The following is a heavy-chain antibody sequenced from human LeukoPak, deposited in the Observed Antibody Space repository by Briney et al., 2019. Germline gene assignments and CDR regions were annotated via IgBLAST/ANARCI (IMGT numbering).Heavy chain of an antibody. J-gene: IGHJ4*02. V-gene: IGHV3-30*04. CDR1: GFTFSSYA. D-gene: IGHD3-22*01. Sequence: GGSLRLSCAASGFTFSSYAMHWVRQAPGKGLEWVAVISYDGSNKYYADSVKGRFTISRGNSKNTLYLQMNSLRAEDTAVYYCARDPMIRGGYYFDYWGQGTLVTVSS. CDR2: ISYDGSNK. CDR3: ARDPMIRGGYYFDY.